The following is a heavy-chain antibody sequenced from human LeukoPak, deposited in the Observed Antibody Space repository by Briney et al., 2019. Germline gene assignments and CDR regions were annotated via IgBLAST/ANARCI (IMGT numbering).Heavy chain of an antibody. J-gene: IGHJ4*02. D-gene: IGHD3-22*01. CDR3: ARAGRYYDSSGYYSTFDY. Sequence: SETLSLTCTVSGGSISSSSYYWGWIRQPPGKGLEWIGSIYYSGSTYYNPSLKSRVTISVDTSKNQFSLKLSSVTAADTAAYYCARAGRYYDSSGYYSTFDYWGQGTLVTASS. CDR1: GGSISSSSYY. V-gene: IGHV4-39*07. CDR2: IYYSGST.